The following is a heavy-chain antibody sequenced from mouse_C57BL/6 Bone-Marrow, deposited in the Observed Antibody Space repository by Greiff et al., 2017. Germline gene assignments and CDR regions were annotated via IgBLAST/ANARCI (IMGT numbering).Heavy chain of an antibody. V-gene: IGHV1-74*01. CDR1: GYTFTSYW. Sequence: QVQLQQPGAELVKPGASVKVSCKASGYTFTSYWMHWVKQRPGQGLAWIGRLHPSDSDTNYNQKFKGKATLTVDKSSSTAYMQLSSLTSEDSAVYYCAISCTTVGADYWGQGTTLTGSS. CDR3: AISCTTVGADY. CDR2: LHPSDSDT. D-gene: IGHD1-1*01. J-gene: IGHJ2*01.